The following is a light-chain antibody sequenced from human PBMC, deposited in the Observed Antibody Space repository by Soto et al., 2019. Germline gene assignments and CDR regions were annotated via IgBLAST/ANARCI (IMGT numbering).Light chain of an antibody. V-gene: IGLV2-14*01. J-gene: IGLJ1*01. Sequence: QSVLTQPASGSGSPGQSIAISCTGTSRDVGGYNYVSWYQQHPGKAPKLMIYDVSNRPSGVSNRFSGSKSGNTASLTISGLQAEDDADYYCSSYTSSSTLRYVFGTVSKVTV. CDR2: DVS. CDR1: SRDVGGYNY. CDR3: SSYTSSSTLRYV.